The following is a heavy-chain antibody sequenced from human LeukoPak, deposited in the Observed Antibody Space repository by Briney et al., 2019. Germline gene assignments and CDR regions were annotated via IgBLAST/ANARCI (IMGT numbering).Heavy chain of an antibody. J-gene: IGHJ4*02. CDR3: ALRAGQQLGYFDY. CDR2: ISGSGGST. CDR1: GFTFSSYA. D-gene: IGHD6-13*01. V-gene: IGHV3-23*01. Sequence: GGSLRLSCAASGFTFSSYAMSWVRQTPGKGLEWVSAISGSGGSTYYADSVKGRFTISRDNSKNTLYLQMNSLRAEDTAVYYCALRAGQQLGYFDYWGQGTLVTVSS.